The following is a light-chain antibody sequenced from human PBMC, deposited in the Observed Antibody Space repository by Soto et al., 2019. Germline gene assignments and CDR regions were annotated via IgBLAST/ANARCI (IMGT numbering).Light chain of an antibody. CDR2: GAS. Sequence: DIQMTQSPSSLSASVGDRVTVTCRASQSISSYLNWYQQKPGKAPQLLIYGASSLQSGVPSRFSGSGSGTDFDLTISSLQPEDFATYYCQQSYSTPYTFGQGTKLEIK. CDR1: QSISSY. J-gene: IGKJ2*01. V-gene: IGKV1-39*01. CDR3: QQSYSTPYT.